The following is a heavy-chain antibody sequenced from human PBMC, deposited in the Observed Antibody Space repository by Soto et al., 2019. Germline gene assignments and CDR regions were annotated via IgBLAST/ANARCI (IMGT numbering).Heavy chain of an antibody. V-gene: IGHV3-48*02. D-gene: IGHD2-15*01. J-gene: IGHJ4*02. CDR1: GFTFSDYT. Sequence: PGGSLRLSCVTSGFTFSDYTMSWVRQASGKGLVWLSYIYSSGSPIYYADSVKGRFTISRDNDKSILYLQMSSLRDEDTTVYYCARGGAVRRTPVDHWGQGTLVSVAS. CDR3: ARGGAVRRTPVDH. CDR2: IYSSGSPI.